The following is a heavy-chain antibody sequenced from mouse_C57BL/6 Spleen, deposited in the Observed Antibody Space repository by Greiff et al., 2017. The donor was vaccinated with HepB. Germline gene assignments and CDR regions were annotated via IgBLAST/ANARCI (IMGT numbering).Heavy chain of an antibody. CDR1: GYAFSSYW. J-gene: IGHJ4*01. D-gene: IGHD1-1*01. V-gene: IGHV1-80*01. Sequence: VQLQQSGAELVKPGASVKISCKASGYAFSSYWMNWVKQRPGKGLEWIGQIYPGDGDTNYNGKFKGKATLTADKSSSTAYMQLSSLTSEDSAVYFCARYSCYGSSYVGYAMDNWGQGTSVTVSS. CDR2: IYPGDGDT. CDR3: ARYSCYGSSYVGYAMDN.